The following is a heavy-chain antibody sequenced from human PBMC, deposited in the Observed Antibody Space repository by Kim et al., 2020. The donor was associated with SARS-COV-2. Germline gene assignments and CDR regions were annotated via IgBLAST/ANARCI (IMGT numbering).Heavy chain of an antibody. J-gene: IGHJ4*02. V-gene: IGHV3-30*02. CDR3: AKHRGDY. D-gene: IGHD3-10*01. CDR2: DGSNK. Sequence: DGSNKYYADSVTGRFTISRDNSKNTLYLQMNSLRAEDTAVYYCAKHRGDYWGQGTLVTVSS.